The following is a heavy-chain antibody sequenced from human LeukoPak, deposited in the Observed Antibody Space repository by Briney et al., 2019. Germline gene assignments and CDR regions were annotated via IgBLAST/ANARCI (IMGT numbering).Heavy chain of an antibody. CDR1: GFTFNNYG. CDR3: VRTSKYGDSGY. V-gene: IGHV3-23*01. Sequence: GGSLRLSCAASGFTFNNYGMSWVRQAPGKGLEWVSTISGSGGDTYYADSLKGWFTISRDNSKNTLYLQMNSLRAEDTAVYYCVRTSKYGDSGYWGQGTLVTVSS. CDR2: ISGSGGDT. D-gene: IGHD4-17*01. J-gene: IGHJ4*02.